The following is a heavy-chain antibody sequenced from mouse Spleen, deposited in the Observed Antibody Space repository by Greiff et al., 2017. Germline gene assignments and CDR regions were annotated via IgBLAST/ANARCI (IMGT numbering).Heavy chain of an antibody. D-gene: IGHD2-1*01. CDR2: ISYDGSN. CDR1: GYSITSGYY. CDR3: ARGGNYDYAMDY. J-gene: IGHJ4*01. Sequence: EVKLQESGPGLVKPSQSLSLTCSVPGYSITSGYYWNWIRQFPGNTLEWMGYISYDGSNNYNPSLKNRISIPRDTSKNQFFLKLNSVTTEDTATYYCARGGNYDYAMDYWGQGTSVTVSS. V-gene: IGHV3-6*01.